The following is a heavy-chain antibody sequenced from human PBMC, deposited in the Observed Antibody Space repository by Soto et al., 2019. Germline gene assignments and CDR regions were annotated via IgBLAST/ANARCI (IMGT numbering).Heavy chain of an antibody. CDR1: GFTFGNYA. Sequence: EVQLLESGGGLIPLGGSLRLSCAASGFTFGNYAMTWVRQAPGKGLEWVSTISGSGDSTFHADSVKGRFTISRDNSKNTLYLQMNRLRAEDTALYYCARWGYARGWSFDFWGQGTLVTVSS. V-gene: IGHV3-23*01. J-gene: IGHJ4*02. CDR3: ARWGYARGWSFDF. CDR2: ISGSGDST. D-gene: IGHD2-15*01.